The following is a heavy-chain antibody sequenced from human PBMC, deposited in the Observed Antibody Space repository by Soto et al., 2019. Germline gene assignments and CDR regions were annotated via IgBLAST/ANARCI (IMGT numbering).Heavy chain of an antibody. CDR2: INPNSGGT. D-gene: IGHD2-15*01. J-gene: IGHJ2*01. V-gene: IGHV1-2*02. CDR1: EYTFTGYY. CDR3: ARVVDDGGSSENWYFEL. Sequence: QVQLVQSGAEMKKPGASVRVSCTASEYTFTGYYMHWVRQAPGQGLEWMGWINPNSGGTGYAQKFPCRVTMTRDMSISTAYMELSRLRADDTAVYYCARVVDDGGSSENWYFELWGRGTLVSVSS.